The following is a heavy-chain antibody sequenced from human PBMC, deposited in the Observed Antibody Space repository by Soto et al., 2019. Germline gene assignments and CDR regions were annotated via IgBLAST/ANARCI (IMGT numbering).Heavy chain of an antibody. Sequence: ASVKVSCKASGYTFTRYDINWVRQATGQGLEWMGWMNPNSGNTGYAQKFQGRVTMTRNTSISTAYMELSSLRSEDTAVYYCARFPDFWSGYNYYYYGMDVWGQGTTVTVSS. CDR2: MNPNSGNT. D-gene: IGHD3-3*01. CDR1: GYTFTRYD. V-gene: IGHV1-8*01. CDR3: ARFPDFWSGYNYYYYGMDV. J-gene: IGHJ6*02.